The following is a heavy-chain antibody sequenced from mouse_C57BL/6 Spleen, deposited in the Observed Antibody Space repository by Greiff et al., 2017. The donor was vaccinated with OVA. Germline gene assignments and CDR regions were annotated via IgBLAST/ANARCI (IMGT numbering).Heavy chain of an antibody. D-gene: IGHD2-10*02. CDR1: GFSLTSYA. Sequence: VKLVESGPGLVAPSQSLSITCTVSGFSLTSYAISWVRQPPGKGLEWLGVIWTGGGTNYNSALKSRLSISKDNSKSQVFLKMNSLQTDDTARYYCARNGGYGNYSWFAYWGQGTLVTVSA. CDR3: ARNGGYGNYSWFAY. V-gene: IGHV2-9-1*01. J-gene: IGHJ3*01. CDR2: IWTGGGT.